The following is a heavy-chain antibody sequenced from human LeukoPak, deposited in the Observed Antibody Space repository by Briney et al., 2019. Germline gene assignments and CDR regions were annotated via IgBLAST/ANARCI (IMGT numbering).Heavy chain of an antibody. J-gene: IGHJ6*03. CDR3: ARAGHSSGWGSYYYYYMDV. CDR2: IYYSGST. D-gene: IGHD6-19*01. Sequence: SETLSLTCTVSGGSISSSSYYWGWIRQPPGKGLEWIGSIYYSGSTYYNPSLKSRVTISVDTSKNQFSLKLSSVTAADTAVYYCARAGHSSGWGSYYYYYMDVWGKGTTVTISS. CDR1: GGSISSSSYY. V-gene: IGHV4-39*07.